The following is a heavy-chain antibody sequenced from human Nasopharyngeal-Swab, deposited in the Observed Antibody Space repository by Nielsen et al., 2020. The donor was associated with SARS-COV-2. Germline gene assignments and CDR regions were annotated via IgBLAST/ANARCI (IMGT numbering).Heavy chain of an antibody. J-gene: IGHJ3*02. D-gene: IGHD3-22*01. CDR2: IRWDGGSI. V-gene: IGHV3-43*01. CDR3: ARDMVPYYNDNSGYYYGPDAFDI. CDR1: GFTFDDYI. Sequence: GESLITSCPAPGFTFDDYIMHLVRHAPGKGVGWVSLIRWDGGSIYYPDSVKGRFTISRDNAKNSLYLQMNSLRAEDTAVYYCARDMVPYYNDNSGYYYGPDAFDIWGQGTMVTVSS.